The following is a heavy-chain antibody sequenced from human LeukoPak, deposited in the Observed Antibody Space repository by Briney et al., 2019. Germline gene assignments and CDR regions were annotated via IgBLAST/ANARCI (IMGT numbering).Heavy chain of an antibody. CDR3: ARVKENVDLALDAFDI. CDR1: GFNFRDYS. V-gene: IGHV3-21*01. D-gene: IGHD3-9*01. J-gene: IGHJ3*02. Sequence: GGSLRLSCVASGFNFRDYSMNWVRQAPGKGLEWVSSISSSSSYISYADSLKGRFTISRDNAKNSLYLHMNSLRAEDTAVYYCARVKENVDLALDAFDIWGQGTMVTVSS. CDR2: ISSSSSYI.